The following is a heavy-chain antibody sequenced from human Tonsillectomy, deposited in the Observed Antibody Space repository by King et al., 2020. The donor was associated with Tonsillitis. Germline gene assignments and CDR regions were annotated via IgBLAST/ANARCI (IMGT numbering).Heavy chain of an antibody. Sequence: QLVQSGAEVKKPGASVKVSCKASGYTFTSYYMHWVRQAPGQGLEWMGIINPSGGSTSYAPKFQGRVTMTRDTSTSTVYMELSSLTSEDTAVYYCARDLTTKWYFDLWGRGTLVTVSS. V-gene: IGHV1-46*01. CDR1: GYTFTSYY. CDR2: INPSGGST. D-gene: IGHD4/OR15-4a*01. CDR3: ARDLTTKWYFDL. J-gene: IGHJ2*01.